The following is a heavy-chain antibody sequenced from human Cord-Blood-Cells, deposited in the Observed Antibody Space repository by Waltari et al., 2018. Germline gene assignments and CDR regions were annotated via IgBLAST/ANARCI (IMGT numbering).Heavy chain of an antibody. Sequence: QVQLQESGPGLVKPSQTLSLTCTVSGGSISSGGYYWSWIRQHPGKGLEWIGYIYYSGSTYYHPSLKSRVTISVDTSKNQFSLKLSSVTAADTAVYYCARAAYSGYDHDAFDIWGQGTMVTVSS. D-gene: IGHD5-12*01. CDR2: IYYSGST. CDR1: GGSISSGGYY. V-gene: IGHV4-31*03. CDR3: ARAAYSGYDHDAFDI. J-gene: IGHJ3*02.